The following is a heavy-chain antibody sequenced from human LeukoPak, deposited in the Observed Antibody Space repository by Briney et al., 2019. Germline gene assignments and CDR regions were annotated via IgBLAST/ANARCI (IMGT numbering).Heavy chain of an antibody. Sequence: PSETLSLTCTVSGGSIGAYYWTWIRQPPGKGLEWIGYIYYSGSSTYNPSLKSRVTMSIDTSKNQFSLKLTSVTAADTAVYFCARTGLWFGESTAGFDPWGQGTLVTVSS. CDR2: IYYSGSS. CDR1: GGSIGAYY. V-gene: IGHV4-59*01. D-gene: IGHD3-10*01. J-gene: IGHJ5*02. CDR3: ARTGLWFGESTAGFDP.